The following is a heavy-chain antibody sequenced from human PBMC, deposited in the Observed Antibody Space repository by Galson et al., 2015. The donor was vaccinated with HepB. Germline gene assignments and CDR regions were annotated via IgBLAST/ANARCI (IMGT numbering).Heavy chain of an antibody. CDR3: ARHGLGSSSAIFDY. V-gene: IGHV5-51*01. Sequence: QSGAEVKKPGESLKISCEVSGYNFPIYWIAWVRQMPGKGLEWMGIIYPDDSDTRYSPSFQGQVTISVDKSITTAYLQWTSLKASDTAMYYCARHGLGSSSAIFDYWGQGSLVTVSS. CDR2: IYPDDSDT. J-gene: IGHJ4*02. CDR1: GYNFPIYW. D-gene: IGHD6-6*01.